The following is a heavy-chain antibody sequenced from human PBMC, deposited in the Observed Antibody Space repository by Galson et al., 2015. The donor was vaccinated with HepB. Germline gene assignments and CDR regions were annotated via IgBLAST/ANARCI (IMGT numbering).Heavy chain of an antibody. CDR1: GFTFSSYG. D-gene: IGHD5-18*01. J-gene: IGHJ3*02. Sequence: SLRLSCAASGFTFSSYGMHWVRQAPGKGLEWVAVIWYDGSNKYYADSVKGRFTISRDNSKNTLYLQMNSLRAEDTAVYYCARDGDTAMAGAFDIWGQGTMVTVSS. V-gene: IGHV3-33*01. CDR3: ARDGDTAMAGAFDI. CDR2: IWYDGSNK.